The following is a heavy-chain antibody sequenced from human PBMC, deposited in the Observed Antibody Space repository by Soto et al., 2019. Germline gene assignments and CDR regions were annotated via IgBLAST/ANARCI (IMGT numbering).Heavy chain of an antibody. D-gene: IGHD6-19*01. J-gene: IGHJ6*02. CDR2: IIPIFGTA. CDR1: GGTFSSYA. V-gene: IGHV1-69*13. CDR3: ASQPSDDPSSGWSQYYYYYGMDV. Sequence: GASVKVSCKASGGTFSSYAISWVRQAPGQGLEWMGGIIPIFGTANYAQKFQGRVTITADESTSTAYMELSSLRSEDTAVYYCASQPSDDPSSGWSQYYYYYGMDVWGQGTTVTVSS.